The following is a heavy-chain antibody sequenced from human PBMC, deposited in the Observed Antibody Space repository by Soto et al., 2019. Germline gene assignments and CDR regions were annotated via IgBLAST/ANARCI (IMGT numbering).Heavy chain of an antibody. V-gene: IGHV1-69*13. Sequence: SVKVSCKASGCTFSSYAISWVRQAPGQGLEWMGGIIPSFGTANYAQKFQGRVTITADESTSTAYMELSSLRSEDTAVYYCARGGYCSGGSCYPRIDYWGQGTLVTVSS. CDR2: IIPSFGTA. CDR3: ARGGYCSGGSCYPRIDY. D-gene: IGHD2-15*01. CDR1: GCTFSSYA. J-gene: IGHJ4*02.